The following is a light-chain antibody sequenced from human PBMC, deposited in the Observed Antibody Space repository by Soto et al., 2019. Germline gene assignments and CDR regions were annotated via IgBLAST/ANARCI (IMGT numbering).Light chain of an antibody. CDR3: LVSHSGPRV. J-gene: IGLJ7*01. V-gene: IGLV7-46*01. CDR2: DTR. Sequence: QAVVTQEPSLTVSPGGTVTLTCGSSSGAVTSGQYPYWFQRKPGQAPKTLIYDTRNKHSWTPARISGSLLGGKAALTLSGAQPEDDAAYYCLVSHSGPRVFGGGTQLTVL. CDR1: SGAVTSGQY.